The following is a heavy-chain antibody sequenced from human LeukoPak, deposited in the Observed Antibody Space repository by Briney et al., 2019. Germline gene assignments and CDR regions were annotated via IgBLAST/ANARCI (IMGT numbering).Heavy chain of an antibody. Sequence: ASVKVSCKTSGYTFTNFDINWVRQATGQGLEWLGWMNPYTGKTGYAQKFQGRVTFTGDTSIRTAYMEVSSLTSEDTAVYYCARAPSPYYYDSSAYYSDYWGQGTLVTVSS. CDR1: GYTFTNFD. CDR2: MNPYTGKT. CDR3: ARAPSPYYYDSSAYYSDY. J-gene: IGHJ4*02. V-gene: IGHV1-8*03. D-gene: IGHD3-22*01.